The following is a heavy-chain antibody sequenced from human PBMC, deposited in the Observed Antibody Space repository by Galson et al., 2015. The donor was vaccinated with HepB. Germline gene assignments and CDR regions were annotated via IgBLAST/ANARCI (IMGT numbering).Heavy chain of an antibody. Sequence: SLRLSCAASGFTFSSYAMHWVRQAPGKGLEWVAVISYDGSNKYYADSVKGRFTISRDNSKNTLYLQMNSLRAEDTAVYYCARSLYHMVSSGFDYWGQGTLVTVSS. CDR1: GFTFSSYA. CDR3: ARSLYHMVSSGFDY. V-gene: IGHV3-30*04. J-gene: IGHJ4*02. D-gene: IGHD3-10*01. CDR2: ISYDGSNK.